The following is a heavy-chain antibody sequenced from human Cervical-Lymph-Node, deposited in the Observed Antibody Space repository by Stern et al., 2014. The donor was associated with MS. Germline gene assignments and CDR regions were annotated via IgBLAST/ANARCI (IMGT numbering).Heavy chain of an antibody. CDR3: TKDTYGPEDY. CDR2: INRDGTSI. D-gene: IGHD3-10*01. CDR1: GFTFRNYW. Sequence: EMQLVESGGGLVQPGGSLRLSCVASGFTFRNYWMHWVRHGPGEGLVWIARINRDGTSITHADSVKGRFTISRDNAKNTLYLQMNSLRVEDTAVYYCTKDTYGPEDYWGQGTSVTVSS. J-gene: IGHJ4*02. V-gene: IGHV3-74*03.